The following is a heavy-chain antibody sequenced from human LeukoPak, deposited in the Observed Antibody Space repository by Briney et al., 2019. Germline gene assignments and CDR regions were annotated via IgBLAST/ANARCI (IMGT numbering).Heavy chain of an antibody. CDR3: AKESSRYSGYDYAFDI. CDR2: IRYDGGNK. Sequence: GGSLRLSCAASGFTFNTYGMHWVRQAPGKGLEWMAFIRYDGGNKYYADSVKGRFTISRDNSKNTLYLQMNSLRAEDTAVYYCAKESSRYSGYDYAFDIWGQGTMVTVSS. J-gene: IGHJ3*02. CDR1: GFTFNTYG. V-gene: IGHV3-30*02. D-gene: IGHD5-12*01.